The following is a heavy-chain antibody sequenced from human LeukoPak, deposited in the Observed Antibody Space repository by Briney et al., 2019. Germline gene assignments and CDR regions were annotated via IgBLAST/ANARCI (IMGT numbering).Heavy chain of an antibody. CDR1: GFTFSSYW. D-gene: IGHD7-27*01. J-gene: IGHJ4*02. CDR3: AGSLGPLTEY. CDR2: ISYDGSNK. V-gene: IGHV3-30*03. Sequence: GGSLRLSCAASGFTFSSYWMSWVRQAPGKGLEWVAVISYDGSNKYYADSVKGRFTISRDNSKNTLYLQMNSLRAEDTAVYYCAGSLGPLTEYWGQGTLVTVSS.